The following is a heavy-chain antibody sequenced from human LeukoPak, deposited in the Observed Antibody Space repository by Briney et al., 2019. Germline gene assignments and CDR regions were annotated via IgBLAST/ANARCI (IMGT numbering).Heavy chain of an antibody. Sequence: GRSLRLSCAASGFTFSDYFMHWVRQAPGKGLEWVSGISWNSGSIDYADSVKGRFTISRDNAKKSLFLQMNSLRTEDTALYYCAKGAFGTTSCSFDSWGQGTLVTVSS. V-gene: IGHV3-9*01. D-gene: IGHD2-2*01. J-gene: IGHJ4*02. CDR2: ISWNSGSI. CDR1: GFTFSDYF. CDR3: AKGAFGTTSCSFDS.